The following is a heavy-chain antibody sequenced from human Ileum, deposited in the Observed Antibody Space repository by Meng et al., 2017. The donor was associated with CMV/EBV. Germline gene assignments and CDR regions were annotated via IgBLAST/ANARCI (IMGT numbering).Heavy chain of an antibody. CDR2: INHSGST. D-gene: IGHD2-15*01. V-gene: IGHV4-34*01. J-gene: IGHJ4*02. Sequence: QVPLQHWGAVLLKPSATLSLTCAVYGGSFSGYYWSWIRQPPGKGLEWIGEINHSGSTNYNPSLKSRVTISVDTSKNQFFLKLSSVTAADTAVYYCARGVAGGPFDYWGQGTLVTVSS. CDR3: ARGVAGGPFDY. CDR1: GGSFSGYY.